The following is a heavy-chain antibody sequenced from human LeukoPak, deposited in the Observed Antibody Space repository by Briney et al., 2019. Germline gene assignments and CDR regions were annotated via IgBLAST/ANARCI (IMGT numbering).Heavy chain of an antibody. D-gene: IGHD6-19*01. Sequence: GGSLRLSCAASGFTFSSYGMHWVRQAPGKGLEWVAVIWYDGSNKYYADSVKDRFTISRDNSKNTLYLQMNSLRAEDTAVYYCAKEGDSSYFDYWGQGTLVTVSS. V-gene: IGHV3-33*06. CDR2: IWYDGSNK. J-gene: IGHJ4*02. CDR3: AKEGDSSYFDY. CDR1: GFTFSSYG.